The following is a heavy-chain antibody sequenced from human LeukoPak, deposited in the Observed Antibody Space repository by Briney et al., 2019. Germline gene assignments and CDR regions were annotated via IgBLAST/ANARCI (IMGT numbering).Heavy chain of an antibody. D-gene: IGHD1-1*01. CDR1: GFTFSTND. Sequence: GGSLRLSCAASGFTFSTNDMSWVRQAPGKGLEWVSGISGTGSSTYYADSVKGRFTVSRDNSRNTLYLQMNSLKTEDTAVYYCTTVQLEFSLPPRRGAFDIWGQGTMVTVSS. CDR3: TTVQLEFSLPPRRGAFDI. CDR2: ISGTGSST. J-gene: IGHJ3*02. V-gene: IGHV3-23*01.